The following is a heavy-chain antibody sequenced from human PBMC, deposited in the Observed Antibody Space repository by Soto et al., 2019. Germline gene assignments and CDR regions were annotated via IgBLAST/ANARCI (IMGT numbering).Heavy chain of an antibody. CDR1: GDSVRSYS. CDR2: FIPIFGTP. Sequence: SVKVSCKASGDSVRSYSLSWVRQAPGQGLEWIGGFIPIFGTPNYAQKFQGRLTISADESTSTVSMDLSSLRSEDTAVYYCAWARGVVDNYYYYGMDVWGQGTTVTVSS. V-gene: IGHV1-69*13. D-gene: IGHD3-22*01. J-gene: IGHJ6*02. CDR3: AWARGVVDNYYYYGMDV.